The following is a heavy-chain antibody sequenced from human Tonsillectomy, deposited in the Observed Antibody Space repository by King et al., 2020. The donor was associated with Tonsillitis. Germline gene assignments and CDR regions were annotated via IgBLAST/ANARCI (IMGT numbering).Heavy chain of an antibody. CDR2: IWYDGNNI. D-gene: IGHD1-26*01. V-gene: IGHV3-33*01. CDR3: ARAVGVGATDC. J-gene: IGHJ4*02. CDR1: GFTFSDYG. Sequence: VQLVESGGGVVQPGRSLRLSCAASGFTFSDYGMHWVRQAPGKGLEWVAIIWYDGNNIDYADSVKGRFTISRDNSKNTLYLQMNSLRPEDSALYYCARAVGVGATDCWGQGTLVTVSS.